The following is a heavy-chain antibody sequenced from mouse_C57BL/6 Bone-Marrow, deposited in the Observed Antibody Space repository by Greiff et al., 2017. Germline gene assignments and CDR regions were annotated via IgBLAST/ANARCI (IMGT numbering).Heavy chain of an antibody. CDR3: ARLDRYYCDY. Sequence: DVKLQESGPVLVKPGASVKMSCKASGYTFTDYYMNWVKQSHGKSLEWIGVINPYTGGTSYNQKFKGKATLTVDKSSSTAYMELNSLTSEDSAVYYCARLDRYYCDYWGQGTTLTVSS. CDR1: GYTFTDYY. V-gene: IGHV1-19*01. J-gene: IGHJ2*01. CDR2: INPYTGGT.